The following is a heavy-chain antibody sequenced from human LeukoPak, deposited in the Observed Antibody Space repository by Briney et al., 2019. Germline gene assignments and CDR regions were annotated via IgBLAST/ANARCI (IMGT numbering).Heavy chain of an antibody. CDR3: AREYCSGGSCYSDY. V-gene: IGHV1-18*01. CDR1: GYTFTSYG. CDR2: ISAYNGNT. Sequence: ASVKVSCKASGYTFTSYGISWVRQAPGQGLEWMGWISAYNGNTNYAQKLQDRVTMTTDTSTSTAYMELRSLRSDDTAVYYCAREYCSGGSCYSDYWGQRTLVTVSS. J-gene: IGHJ4*02. D-gene: IGHD2-15*01.